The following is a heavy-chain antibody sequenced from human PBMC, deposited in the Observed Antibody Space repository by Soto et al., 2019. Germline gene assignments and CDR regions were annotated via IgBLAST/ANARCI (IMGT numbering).Heavy chain of an antibody. CDR3: ARGDTPMITGMDSFDI. CDR1: GFTFSGHW. J-gene: IGHJ3*02. V-gene: IGHV3-7*01. Sequence: GGSLRLSCAASGFTFSGHWMNWVRQAPGKGLEWVANIKQDGTEKNYVDSAKGRFTISRDNARKSLDLQMDSLRAEDTAVYFCARGDTPMITGMDSFDIWGQGTMVTVSS. CDR2: IKQDGTEK. D-gene: IGHD5-18*01.